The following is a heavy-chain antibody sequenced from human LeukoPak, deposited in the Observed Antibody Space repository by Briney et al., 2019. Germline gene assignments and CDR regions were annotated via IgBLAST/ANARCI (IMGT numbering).Heavy chain of an antibody. CDR3: AKRKNSPGYSSLDQ. Sequence: GGSLRLSCVASGFTFSSFALDWVRQAPGRGPEWISVVSRTGSTKYYADSVKGRFTVSRDNSKNTVYLQMNSLRVDDSAVYYCAKRKNSPGYSSLDQWGQGTLVTVSS. V-gene: IGHV3-23*01. D-gene: IGHD2-15*01. J-gene: IGHJ4*02. CDR2: VSRTGSTK. CDR1: GFTFSSFA.